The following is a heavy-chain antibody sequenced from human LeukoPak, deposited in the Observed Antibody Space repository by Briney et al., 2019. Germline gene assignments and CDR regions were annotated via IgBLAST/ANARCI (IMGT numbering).Heavy chain of an antibody. CDR2: VSYTGRS. J-gene: IGHJ3*01. Sequence: PSQTLSLTCTVSGCSLSGHYWSCIRQPPGKILEWIGYVSYTGRSKYKPSLKSRVTISIDTSKSQFYLKLTSVTSADTAVYSCARLLDNDISGDPDTFDVWAQGTTVIVSS. D-gene: IGHD3-22*01. CDR3: ARLLDNDISGDPDTFDV. V-gene: IGHV4-59*11. CDR1: GCSLSGHY.